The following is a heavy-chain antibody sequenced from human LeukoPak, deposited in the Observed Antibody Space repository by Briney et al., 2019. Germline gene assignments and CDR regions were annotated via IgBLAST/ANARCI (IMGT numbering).Heavy chain of an antibody. CDR3: ARGYSSSWYDDY. V-gene: IGHV4-59*01. J-gene: IGHJ4*02. CDR1: GGSISSYY. D-gene: IGHD6-13*01. CDR2: IYYSGST. Sequence: SETLSLTCTVSGGSISSYYWSWIRQPPGKGLEWIGYIYYSGSTNYNPSLKSRVTISVDTSKNQFSLKLSFVTAADTAVYYCARGYSSSWYDDYWGQGTLVTVSS.